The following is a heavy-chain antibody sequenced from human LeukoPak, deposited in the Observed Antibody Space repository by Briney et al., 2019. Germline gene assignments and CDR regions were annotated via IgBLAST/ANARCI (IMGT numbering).Heavy chain of an antibody. D-gene: IGHD1-26*01. CDR3: ARDSGIYRYDNYFDP. Sequence: SETLSLTCAVYGGSFSGYYWSWIRQPPGKGLEWIGEINHSGSTNYNPSLKSRITMSVDTSKNQFSLKLSSVTAADTAVYYCARDSGIYRYDNYFDPWGQGTLVTVSS. CDR2: INHSGST. V-gene: IGHV4-34*10. J-gene: IGHJ5*02. CDR1: GGSFSGYY.